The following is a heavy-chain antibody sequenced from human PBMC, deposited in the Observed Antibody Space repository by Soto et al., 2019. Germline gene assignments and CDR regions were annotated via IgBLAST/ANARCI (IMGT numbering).Heavy chain of an antibody. CDR1: GFTFSSYA. CDR3: AKNKFLEWFSSNWFDP. D-gene: IGHD3-3*01. Sequence: GGSLRLSCAASGFTFSSYAMSWVRQAPGKGLEWVSAISGSGGSTYYADSVKGRFTISRDNSKNTLYLQMNSLRAEDTAVYYCAKNKFLEWFSSNWFDPWGQGTLVTVSS. J-gene: IGHJ5*02. V-gene: IGHV3-23*01. CDR2: ISGSGGST.